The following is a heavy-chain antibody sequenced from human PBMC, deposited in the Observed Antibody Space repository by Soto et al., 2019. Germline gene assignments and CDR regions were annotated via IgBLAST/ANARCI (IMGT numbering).Heavy chain of an antibody. CDR1: GGAFSDYA. D-gene: IGHD2-15*01. Sequence: QVQLVQSGAEVKKPGSSVKVSCKASGGAFSDYAFSWVRQAPGQGLEWLGGIMPIFRAPDYAQKFQGRVTITADELTRTDYMEMNSLRSEDTAVYYCASWLKGPDIGNYYYGMDVWGQGTTVTVS. CDR3: ASWLKGPDIGNYYYGMDV. V-gene: IGHV1-69*12. J-gene: IGHJ6*02. CDR2: IMPIFRAP.